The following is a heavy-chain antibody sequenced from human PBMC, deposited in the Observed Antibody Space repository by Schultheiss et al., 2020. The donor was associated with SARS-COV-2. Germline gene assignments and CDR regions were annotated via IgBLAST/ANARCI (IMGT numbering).Heavy chain of an antibody. CDR3: ARDGPVLLWFRESPPTYYFDY. V-gene: IGHV4-31*03. CDR2: IYYSGST. J-gene: IGHJ4*02. Sequence: SETLSLTCTVSGTSISSGGYYWNWIRQHPGEGLEWIGDIYYSGSTYYNPSLKSRVTISVDTSKNQFSLKLSSVTAADTAVYYCARDGPVLLWFRESPPTYYFDYWGQGTLVTVSS. D-gene: IGHD3-10*01. CDR1: GTSISSGGYY.